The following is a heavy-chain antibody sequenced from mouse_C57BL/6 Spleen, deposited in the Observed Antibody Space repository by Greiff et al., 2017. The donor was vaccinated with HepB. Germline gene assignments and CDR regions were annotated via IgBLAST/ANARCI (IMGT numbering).Heavy chain of an antibody. V-gene: IGHV1-22*01. D-gene: IGHD1-1*01. CDR2: INPNNGGT. J-gene: IGHJ1*03. CDR3: ARSYGSPWYFDV. CDR1: GYTFTDYN. Sequence: VQLQQSGPELVKPGASVKMSCKASGYTFTDYNMHWVKQSHGKSLEWIGYINPNNGGTSYNQKFKGKATLTVNKSSSTAYMELRSLTSEDSAVYYCARSYGSPWYFDVWGTGTTVTVSS.